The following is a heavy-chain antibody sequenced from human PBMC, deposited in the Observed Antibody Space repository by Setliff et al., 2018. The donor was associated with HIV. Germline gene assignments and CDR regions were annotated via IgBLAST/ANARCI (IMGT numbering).Heavy chain of an antibody. D-gene: IGHD3-10*01. CDR1: GDSSSGYRFASYY. CDR3: AVWFGQVSGLHY. V-gene: IGHV5-51*01. CDR2: IYPGDSDA. Sequence: GESLKISCQASGDSSSGYRFASYYIGWVRQTPGKGLEWMGIIYPGDSDAEYNPSFEGQVTISVDKSISTTHLQWSSLKAADTAMYYCAVWFGQVSGLHYWGQGTLVTV. J-gene: IGHJ4*02.